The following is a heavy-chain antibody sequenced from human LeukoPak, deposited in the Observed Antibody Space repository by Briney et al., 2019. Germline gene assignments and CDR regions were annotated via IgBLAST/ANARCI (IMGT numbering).Heavy chain of an antibody. CDR3: ARTPGRWNDIVVVVNWFDP. CDR2: INPNSSGT. D-gene: IGHD2-15*01. J-gene: IGHJ5*02. CDR1: GYTFTGYY. V-gene: IGHV1-2*02. Sequence: ASVKVSCKASGYTFTGYYMHWVRQAPGQGLEWMGWINPNSSGTNYAQKFQGRVTMTRDTSISTAYMELSRLRSDDTAVYYCARTPGRWNDIVVVVNWFDPWGQGTLVTVSS.